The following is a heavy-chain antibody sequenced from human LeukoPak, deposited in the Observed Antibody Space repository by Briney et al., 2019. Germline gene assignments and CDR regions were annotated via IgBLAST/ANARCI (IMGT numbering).Heavy chain of an antibody. CDR1: GFTFSSYG. D-gene: IGHD3-10*01. J-gene: IGHJ4*02. CDR3: AREGVGYYYGAGTYIQEGVDY. V-gene: IGHV3-33*01. CDR2: IWYDGSNK. Sequence: GGSLRLSCAVSGFTFSSYGMHWVRQAPGKGLEWVGDIWYDGSNKYYADCVKGRFTIYRDNSKNTMYLQMNSLRAEDTAVYYCAREGVGYYYGAGTYIQEGVDYWGQGTLVTVSS.